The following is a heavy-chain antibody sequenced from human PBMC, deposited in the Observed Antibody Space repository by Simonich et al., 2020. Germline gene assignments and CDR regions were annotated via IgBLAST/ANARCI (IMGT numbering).Heavy chain of an antibody. CDR3: ARDRGTGVPMDY. J-gene: IGHJ4*02. V-gene: IGHV3-21*01. Sequence: EVQLVESGGGLVKPGGSLRLSCAASGLTFSSCSMNWVRTEPGEGLECVSSSSSSISYIYYADSVKGRITISRDNAKNSLYLQMNSLRAEDTAVYYCARDRGTGVPMDYWGQGTLVTVSS. CDR2: SSSSISYI. D-gene: IGHD7-27*01. CDR1: GLTFSSCS.